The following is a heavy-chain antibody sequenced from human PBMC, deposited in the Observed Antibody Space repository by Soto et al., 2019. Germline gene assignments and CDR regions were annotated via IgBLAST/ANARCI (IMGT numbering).Heavy chain of an antibody. J-gene: IGHJ6*02. V-gene: IGHV3-9*01. CDR1: GFTFDDYA. CDR2: ISWNSGSI. Sequence: GGSLRLSCAASGFTFDDYAMHWVRQAPGKGLEWVSGISWNSGSIGYADSVKGRFTISRDNAKNSLYLQMNSLRAEDTALYYCARLPLLWFGELRGYYYGMDVWGQGTTVTVSS. CDR3: ARLPLLWFGELRGYYYGMDV. D-gene: IGHD3-10*01.